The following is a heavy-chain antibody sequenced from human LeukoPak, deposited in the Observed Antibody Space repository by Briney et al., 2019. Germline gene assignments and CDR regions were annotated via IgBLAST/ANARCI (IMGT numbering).Heavy chain of an antibody. Sequence: PAGSLRLSCAASGFTFSSYWMSWVRQAPGKGLEWVANIKQDGSEKYYVDSVKGRFTISRDNAKNSLYLQMNSLRAEDTAVYYCARDPESRYCTNGVCYKLFYYFDYWGQGTLVTVSS. CDR2: IKQDGSEK. J-gene: IGHJ4*02. D-gene: IGHD2-8*01. CDR3: ARDPESRYCTNGVCYKLFYYFDY. V-gene: IGHV3-7*01. CDR1: GFTFSSYW.